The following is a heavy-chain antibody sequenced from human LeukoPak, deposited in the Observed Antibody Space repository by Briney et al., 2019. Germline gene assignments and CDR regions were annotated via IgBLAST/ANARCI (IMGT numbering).Heavy chain of an antibody. CDR3: ATSSWYRLAY. D-gene: IGHD6-13*01. V-gene: IGHV3-72*01. J-gene: IGHJ4*02. CDR1: GFTFSDSF. CDR2: SRNKADSYTA. Sequence: PGGSLRLSCAASGFTFSDSFMSWVRQAPGKGLEWVGRSRNKADSYTAEYAASVKGRFTISRDESKNSLYLQISSLETEDAAVYYCATSSWYRLAYWGQGSLATVSS.